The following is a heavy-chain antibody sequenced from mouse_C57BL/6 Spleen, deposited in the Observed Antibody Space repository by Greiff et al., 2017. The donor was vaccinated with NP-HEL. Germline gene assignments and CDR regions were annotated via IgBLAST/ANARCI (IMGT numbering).Heavy chain of an antibody. CDR1: GYTFTRYW. CDR3: ASPPTTVVATGYFDV. D-gene: IGHD1-1*01. V-gene: IGHV1-7*01. CDR2: IIPSSGYT. J-gene: IGHJ1*03. Sequence: QVQLKQSGAELANPGASVKLSCKASGYTFTRYWMHWVKQRPGQGLVWIGYIIPSSGYTMYNQKVKDKATLTADKSSSTAYMQLSSLTYEDSAVYYCASPPTTVVATGYFDVWGTGTTVTVSS.